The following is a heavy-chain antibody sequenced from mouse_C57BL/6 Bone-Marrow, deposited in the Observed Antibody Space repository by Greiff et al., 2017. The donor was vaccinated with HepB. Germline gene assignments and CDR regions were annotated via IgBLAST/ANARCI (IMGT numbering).Heavy chain of an antibody. CDR1: GYSFTGYY. CDR3: ARSDGSSPFWYFDV. CDR2: INPSTGGT. Sequence: DVQLVESGPELVKPGASVKISCKASGYSFTGYYMNWVKQSPEKSLEWIGEINPSTGGTTYNQKFKAKATLTVDKSSSTAYMQLKSLTSEDSAVYYCARSDGSSPFWYFDVWGTGTTVTVSS. J-gene: IGHJ1*03. V-gene: IGHV1-42*01. D-gene: IGHD1-1*01.